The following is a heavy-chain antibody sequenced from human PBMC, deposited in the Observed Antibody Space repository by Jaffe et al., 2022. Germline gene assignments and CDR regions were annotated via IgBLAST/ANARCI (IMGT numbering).Heavy chain of an antibody. CDR3: ARGWGTTVTTRRLFDY. Sequence: QVQLQESGPGLVKPSETLSLTCTVSGGSISSYYWSWIRQPPGKGLEWIGYIYYSGSTNYNPSLKSRVTISVDTSKNQFSLKLSSVTAADTAVYYCARGWGTTVTTRRLFDYWGQGTLVTVSS. CDR1: GGSISSYY. J-gene: IGHJ4*02. D-gene: IGHD4-17*01. V-gene: IGHV4-59*01. CDR2: IYYSGST.